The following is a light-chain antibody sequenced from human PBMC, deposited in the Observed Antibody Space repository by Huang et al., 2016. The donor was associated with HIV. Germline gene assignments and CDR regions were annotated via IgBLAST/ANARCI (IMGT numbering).Light chain of an antibody. CDR2: GAS. CDR3: QQYNKWPPYT. CDR1: ENILRN. Sequence: VMTQSPATLFVSPGERATLSCRASENILRNLAWYQQRPGQPPRLLIYGASVRLTGIPDRFSGSGSGTEFSLTISSLQSGDFAVYYCQQYNKWPPYTYGQGTKLEIK. J-gene: IGKJ2*01. V-gene: IGKV3-15*01.